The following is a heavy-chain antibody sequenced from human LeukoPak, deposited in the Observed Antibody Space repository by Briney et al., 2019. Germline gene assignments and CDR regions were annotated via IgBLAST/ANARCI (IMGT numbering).Heavy chain of an antibody. V-gene: IGHV1-2*02. Sequence: ASVKVSCKASGYTFTGCYIHWVRQAPGQGLEWMGWINPNRGGTKYAQKFQGRVTMTRDTSITTAYMELSRLRSDDTAVYYCAREAAYCGGDCYSQDAFGIWGQGTMVTVSS. CDR2: INPNRGGT. D-gene: IGHD2-21*01. J-gene: IGHJ3*02. CDR1: GYTFTGCY. CDR3: AREAAYCGGDCYSQDAFGI.